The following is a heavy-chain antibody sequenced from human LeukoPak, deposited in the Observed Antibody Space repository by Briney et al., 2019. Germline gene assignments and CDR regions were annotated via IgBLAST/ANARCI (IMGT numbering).Heavy chain of an antibody. CDR3: ARGRDCSGGSCYHALLDY. CDR1: GYTFTDYY. J-gene: IGHJ4*02. Sequence: ASVKVSCKVSGYTFTDYYMHWVQQAPGKGLEWMGLVDPEDGETIYAEKFQGRVTITTDESTSTAYMELSSLRSEDTAVYYCARGRDCSGGSCYHALLDYWGQGTLVTVSS. D-gene: IGHD2-15*01. V-gene: IGHV1-69-2*01. CDR2: VDPEDGET.